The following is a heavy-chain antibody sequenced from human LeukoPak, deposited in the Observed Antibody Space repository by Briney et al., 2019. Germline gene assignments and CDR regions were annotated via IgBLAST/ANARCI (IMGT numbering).Heavy chain of an antibody. V-gene: IGHV4-59*01. CDR3: ARWPYGNYGPNPDYYYYMDV. CDR1: GGSISSYY. Sequence: SETLSLTCTVSGGSISSYYWSWIRQPPGKGLEWIGYIYYSGSTNYNPSLKSRVTISVDTSKNQFSLKLSSVTAADTAVYYCARWPYGNYGPNPDYYYYMDVWGKGTTVTVSS. D-gene: IGHD5-24*01. J-gene: IGHJ6*03. CDR2: IYYSGST.